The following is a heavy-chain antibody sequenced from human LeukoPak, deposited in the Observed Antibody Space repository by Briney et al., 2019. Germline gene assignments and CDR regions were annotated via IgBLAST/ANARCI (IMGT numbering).Heavy chain of an antibody. J-gene: IGHJ6*02. Sequence: SETLSLTCTVSGGSISDNYYWGWIRQPSGKGLEWVGSIYHSGSTYANPSLKGRLTISVDTSKNQFSLKLSSVTAADTAVYYCARHKYTDPPSGIYRMDVWGQGTAVTVSS. D-gene: IGHD1-14*01. CDR3: ARHKYTDPPSGIYRMDV. CDR2: IYHSGST. V-gene: IGHV4-39*01. CDR1: GGSISDNYY.